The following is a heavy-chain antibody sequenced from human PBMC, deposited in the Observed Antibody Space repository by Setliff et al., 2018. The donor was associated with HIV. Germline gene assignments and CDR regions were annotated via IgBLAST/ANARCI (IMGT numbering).Heavy chain of an antibody. Sequence: SETLSLTCAVHGGPLTDHYWNWIRQSPGKGLEWIAEVHHTGYLNYNPSLKSRVTMSLDTSKNQFSLKMTSVTAADTALYYCTVYNTGSSKDHYWGQGTLVTVSS. CDR3: TVYNTGSSKDHY. CDR2: VHHTGYL. D-gene: IGHD2-8*02. V-gene: IGHV4-34*01. J-gene: IGHJ4*02. CDR1: GGPLTDHY.